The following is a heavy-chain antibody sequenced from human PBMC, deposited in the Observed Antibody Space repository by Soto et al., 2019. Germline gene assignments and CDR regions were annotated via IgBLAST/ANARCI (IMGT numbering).Heavy chain of an antibody. CDR2: INHSGST. J-gene: IGHJ4*02. Sequence: KLRETLSLTCAVNCGSFSGYYWSWIRQPPGKGLEWIGEINHSGSTNYNPSLKSRVTISVDTSKNQFSLKLSSVTAADTAVYYCARLLRSNVVRGVIPALGYWGQGTLVTVSS. CDR1: CGSFSGYY. CDR3: ARLLRSNVVRGVIPALGY. D-gene: IGHD3-10*01. V-gene: IGHV4-34*01.